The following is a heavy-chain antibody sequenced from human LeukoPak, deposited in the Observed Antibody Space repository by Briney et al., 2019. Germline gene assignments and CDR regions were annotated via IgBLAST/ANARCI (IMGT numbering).Heavy chain of an antibody. J-gene: IGHJ4*02. V-gene: IGHV1-8*01. CDR2: MNPNSGNT. CDR3: ARYLAYCGGDCWGYYFDY. Sequence: GASVKVSCKASGYTFTSYDINWVRQATGQGLEWMGWMNPNSGNTGYAQKFQGRVTMTRNTSISTAYMELSSLRSDDTAVYYCARYLAYCGGDCWGYYFDYWGQGTLVTVSS. D-gene: IGHD2-21*02. CDR1: GYTFTSYD.